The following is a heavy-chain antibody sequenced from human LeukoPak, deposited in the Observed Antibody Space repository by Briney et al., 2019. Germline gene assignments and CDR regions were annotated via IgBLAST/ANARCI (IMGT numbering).Heavy chain of an antibody. Sequence: ASVTVSCKSSGYTFTDYYMHWVRQAPGQGLEWMGWINPKSGGTNYAQNFQGRVTMTRDTSISTAYMELSRLRSDDTAVYYCARGRRAYCGADCYYFVCFDPWGQGTLVTVSS. V-gene: IGHV1-2*02. D-gene: IGHD2-21*02. CDR1: GYTFTDYY. CDR2: INPKSGGT. CDR3: ARGRRAYCGADCYYFVCFDP. J-gene: IGHJ5*02.